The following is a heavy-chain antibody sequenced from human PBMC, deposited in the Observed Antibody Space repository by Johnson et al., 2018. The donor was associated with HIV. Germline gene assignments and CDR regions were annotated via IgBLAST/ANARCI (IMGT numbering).Heavy chain of an antibody. V-gene: IGHV3-23*04. D-gene: IGHD3-22*01. CDR3: AKDTEGSGYAFDI. J-gene: IGHJ3*02. Sequence: VQLVESGGVVVQPGGSLRLSCAASGFTFDDYAMHWVRQAPGNGLEWVSAISGSGGSTYYADSVKGRFTISRDNSKNTLYLQMNSLRAEDTAVYYCAKDTEGSGYAFDIWGQGTMVTVSS. CDR1: GFTFDDYA. CDR2: ISGSGGST.